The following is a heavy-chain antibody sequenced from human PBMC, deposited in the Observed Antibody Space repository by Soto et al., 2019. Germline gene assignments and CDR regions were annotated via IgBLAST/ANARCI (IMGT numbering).Heavy chain of an antibody. CDR2: ISHDGSDR. V-gene: IGHV3-30*18. CDR1: GFTFSDYG. CDR3: PKATAVAYQCFGP. Sequence: QVELLESGGGVVQPGRSLRLSCEASGFTFSDYGMHWVRQAPGKGLEWVAAISHDGSDRYYADSVKDRFTISRDNSKNTLYLQMNSLRSENTAIYYCPKATAVAYQCFGPWGQGTLVTVSS. D-gene: IGHD6-19*01. J-gene: IGHJ5*02.